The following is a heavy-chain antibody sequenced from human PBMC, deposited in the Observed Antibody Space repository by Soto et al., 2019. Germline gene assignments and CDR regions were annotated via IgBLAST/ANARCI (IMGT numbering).Heavy chain of an antibody. J-gene: IGHJ3*02. Sequence: QVQLVQSGAEVKEPGSSLKVSCKASGYTFSNYGISWVRQAPGQGLEWMGGISGYNGNANYAQKVQGRVTMTRDASTNTAYIELKSLRYDDTAVYCCARDQISDIVVGPTTILAALDIWGQGTLVTVS. CDR1: GYTFSNYG. D-gene: IGHD2-2*01. CDR2: ISGYNGNA. V-gene: IGHV1-18*01. CDR3: ARDQISDIVVGPTTILAALDI.